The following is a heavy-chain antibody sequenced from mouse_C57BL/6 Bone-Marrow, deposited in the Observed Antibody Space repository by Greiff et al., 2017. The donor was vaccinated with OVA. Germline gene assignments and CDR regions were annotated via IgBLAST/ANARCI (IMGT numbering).Heavy chain of an antibody. CDR3: ARDGYYVYFDV. Sequence: VQLQQPGAELVMPGASVKLSCKASGYTFTSYWMHWVKQRPGQGLEWIGEIDPSDSYTNYNQKFKGKSTLTVDKSSSTAYMQLSSLPSEDAAVYYCARDGYYVYFDVWGTGTTVTVSS. D-gene: IGHD2-3*01. V-gene: IGHV1-69*01. CDR1: GYTFTSYW. CDR2: IDPSDSYT. J-gene: IGHJ1*03.